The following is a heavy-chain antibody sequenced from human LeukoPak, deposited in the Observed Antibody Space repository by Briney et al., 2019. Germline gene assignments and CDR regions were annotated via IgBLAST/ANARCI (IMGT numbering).Heavy chain of an antibody. CDR1: GGSISSYY. J-gene: IGHJ4*02. CDR2: INHSGST. CDR3: ARRGRGYSYGSRYFDY. Sequence: SETLSLTCTVSGGSISSYYWSWIRQPPGKGLEWIGEINHSGSTNYNPSLKSRVTISVDTSKNQFSLKLSSVTAADTAVYYCARRGRGYSYGSRYFDYWGQGTLVTVSS. D-gene: IGHD5-18*01. V-gene: IGHV4-34*01.